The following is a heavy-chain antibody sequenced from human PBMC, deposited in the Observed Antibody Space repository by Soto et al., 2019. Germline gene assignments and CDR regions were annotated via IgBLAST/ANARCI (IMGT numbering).Heavy chain of an antibody. D-gene: IGHD3-22*01. CDR2: ISGSGGST. Sequence: EVQLLESGGGLVQPGGSLRLSCAASGFTFSSYAMSWVRQAPGKGLEWVSAISGSGGSTYYADSVKGRFTISRDNSKNTLYLQMNSLRAEDTAVYYCAKDMWDSSGYYPTFWFDPWGQGTLVTVSS. CDR1: GFTFSSYA. V-gene: IGHV3-23*01. J-gene: IGHJ5*02. CDR3: AKDMWDSSGYYPTFWFDP.